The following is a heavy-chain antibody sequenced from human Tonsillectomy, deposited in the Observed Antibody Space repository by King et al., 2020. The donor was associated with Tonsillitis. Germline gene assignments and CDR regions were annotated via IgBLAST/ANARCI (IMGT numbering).Heavy chain of an antibody. CDR3: VRDPGPPDLWPFDY. J-gene: IGHJ4*02. V-gene: IGHV3-48*04. CDR2: IGSSSRII. Sequence: VQLVESGGGLVQPGGSLRLSCAASGFTFSSYSLNWVRQAPGKGLEWVSYIGSSSRIIHYADSVKGRFTISRDNAKNSLYLQMNSLRAEDTAVYYCVRDPGPPDLWPFDYWGQGTLVTVSS. D-gene: IGHD3-10*01. CDR1: GFTFSSYS.